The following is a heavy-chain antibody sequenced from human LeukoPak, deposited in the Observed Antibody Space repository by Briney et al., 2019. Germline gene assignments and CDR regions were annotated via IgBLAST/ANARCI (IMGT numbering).Heavy chain of an antibody. V-gene: IGHV1-18*01. Sequence: ASVKVSCKASGYTFTNDGVSWVRQAPGRGLEWVGWISNYNGLTHSAPRFQGRVTVTTDTFTSTAYMELRSLTSDDTAVYFCVRDERAVTAGGEYYFDYWGQGTLVTVPS. D-gene: IGHD2-21*01. CDR2: ISNYNGLT. J-gene: IGHJ4*02. CDR1: GYTFTNDG. CDR3: VRDERAVTAGGEYYFDY.